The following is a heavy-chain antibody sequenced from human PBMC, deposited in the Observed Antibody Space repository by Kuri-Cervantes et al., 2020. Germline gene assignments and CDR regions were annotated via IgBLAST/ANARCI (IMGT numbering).Heavy chain of an antibody. Sequence: GGSLRLSCAASGFTFSSYSMNWVRQAPGKGLEWVAFIRYDGSNKYYTDSVKGRFTISRDNSKNTLSLQMNSLRAEDTAVYFCYSDYRDFWGQGTLVTVSS. D-gene: IGHD4-11*01. CDR2: IRYDGSNK. CDR1: GFTFSSYS. V-gene: IGHV3-30*02. J-gene: IGHJ4*02. CDR3: YSDYRDF.